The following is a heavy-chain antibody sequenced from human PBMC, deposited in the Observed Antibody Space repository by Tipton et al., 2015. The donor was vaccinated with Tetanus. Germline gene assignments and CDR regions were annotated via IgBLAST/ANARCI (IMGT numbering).Heavy chain of an antibody. Sequence: SLRLSCAASGFIFRSYAMDWVRQAPGKGLEWEAVVWYDGSYKYYADSVKGRFIITRDNSKNTLDLQMNSLRAEDTAVYYCARSGPGGGGNSFLDYWGQGTLVTVSS. CDR2: VWYDGSYK. CDR1: GFIFRSYA. D-gene: IGHD4-23*01. CDR3: ARSGPGGGGNSFLDY. J-gene: IGHJ4*02. V-gene: IGHV3-33*01.